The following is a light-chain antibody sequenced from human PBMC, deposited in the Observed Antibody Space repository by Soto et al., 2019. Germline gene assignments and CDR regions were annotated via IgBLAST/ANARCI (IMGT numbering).Light chain of an antibody. CDR3: MQALQTPWYT. Sequence: DIVMTQSPLSLAVTPGEPAFISCRSSQSLLHNNGYNYLDWYLQKPGQSPQLLIYLGSNRASGVPDRFSGSGSGTDFTLKISRVEADDVGVYYCMQALQTPWYTFGQGTKLEIK. CDR2: LGS. CDR1: QSLLHNNGYNY. J-gene: IGKJ2*01. V-gene: IGKV2-28*01.